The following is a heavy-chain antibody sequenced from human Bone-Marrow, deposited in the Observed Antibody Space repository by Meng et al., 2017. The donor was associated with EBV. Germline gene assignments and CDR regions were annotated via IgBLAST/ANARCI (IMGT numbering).Heavy chain of an antibody. CDR2: IYWDDET. V-gene: IGHV2-5*02. CDR1: GFSLSTSGMG. CDR3: AHRRSDSGWFGY. Sequence: QITLKESGPTLLKPTQTLTLTCTLSGFSLSTSGMGVAWIRQPPGKALEWLALIYWDDETRYSPALKNRLTVTKDSSKNQVVFRMANLDPADTATYYCAHRRSDSGWFGYWGQGTLVTVSS. J-gene: IGHJ4*02. D-gene: IGHD6-19*01.